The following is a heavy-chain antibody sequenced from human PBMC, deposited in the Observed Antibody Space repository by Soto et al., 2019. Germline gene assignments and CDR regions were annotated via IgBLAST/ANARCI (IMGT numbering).Heavy chain of an antibody. Sequence: EEQLVESGGGLVQPGGSLRLACAASGFIFSSYWMLWVRQVPGKGLVWVSRLTNGGSSSSYADSVNGRFTVSRDNAKNTLYLQMNRLRAEDTAVYYCARGMQGSRYFDLWGRGTLVTVSS. V-gene: IGHV3-74*01. CDR3: ARGMQGSRYFDL. J-gene: IGHJ2*01. CDR2: LTNGGSSS. CDR1: GFIFSSYW.